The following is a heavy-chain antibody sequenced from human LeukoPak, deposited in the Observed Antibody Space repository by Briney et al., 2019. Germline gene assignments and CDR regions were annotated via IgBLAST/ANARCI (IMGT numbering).Heavy chain of an antibody. V-gene: IGHV4-59*01. CDR2: IYYSGST. Sequence: SETLSLTCTVSGGSISSYYWSWIRQPPGKGLEWIGYIYYSGSTNYNPSLKSRVTISVDTSKNQFSLKLSSVTAADTAVYYCARSLGYCSSTSCMRAFDIWGQGTMVTVSS. CDR1: GGSISSYY. D-gene: IGHD2-2*01. J-gene: IGHJ3*02. CDR3: ARSLGYCSSTSCMRAFDI.